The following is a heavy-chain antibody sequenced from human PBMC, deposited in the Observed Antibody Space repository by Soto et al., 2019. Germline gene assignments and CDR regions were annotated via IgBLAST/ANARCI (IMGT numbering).Heavy chain of an antibody. CDR1: GFTVSSNY. V-gene: IGHV3-23*01. J-gene: IGHJ3*02. D-gene: IGHD3-9*01. Sequence: GGSLRLSCAASGFTVSSNYMSWVRQAPGKGLEWVSAISGSGGSTYYADSVKGRFTISRDNSKNTLYLQMNSLRAEDTAVYYCAKFAGYDILTGRDAFDIWGQGTMVTVSS. CDR2: ISGSGGST. CDR3: AKFAGYDILTGRDAFDI.